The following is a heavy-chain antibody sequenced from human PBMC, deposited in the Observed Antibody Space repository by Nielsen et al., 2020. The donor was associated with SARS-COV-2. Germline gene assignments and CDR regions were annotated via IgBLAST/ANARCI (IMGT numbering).Heavy chain of an antibody. CDR3: ARSIVDYGDWGNYFFGMDV. CDR1: GGSISTYY. Sequence: SETLSLTCTVSGGSISTYYWSWIRQPPGKGLEWIGYIYYSGSTNYNPSLKSRVTISVDTSKNQFPLKLTSVTAADTAVYYCARSIVDYGDWGNYFFGMDVWGQGTTVTVSS. V-gene: IGHV4-59*12. CDR2: IYYSGST. D-gene: IGHD4-17*01. J-gene: IGHJ6*02.